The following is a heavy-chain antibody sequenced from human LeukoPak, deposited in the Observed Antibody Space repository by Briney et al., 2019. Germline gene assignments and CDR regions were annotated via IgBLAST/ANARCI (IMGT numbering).Heavy chain of an antibody. D-gene: IGHD3-16*02. CDR3: AHYLTFGGVIASDY. CDR2: IHWDDDK. V-gene: IGHV2-5*02. Sequence: SGPTLVRPTQTLTLTCTFSGFSLSTSGVGVGWIRQPPGKALEWLALIHWDDDKRYSPSLKSRLTITKDTSKNQVVLTMTNMDPVDTATYYCAHYLTFGGVIASDYWGQGTLVTVSS. J-gene: IGHJ4*02. CDR1: GFSLSTSGVG.